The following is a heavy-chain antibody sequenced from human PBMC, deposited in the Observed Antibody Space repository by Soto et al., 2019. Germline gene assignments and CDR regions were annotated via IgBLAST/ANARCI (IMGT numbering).Heavy chain of an antibody. Sequence: ASVKVSCKASGYTFTSYDINWVRQATGQGLEWMGWMNPNSGNTGYAQKFQGRVTMTRNTSISTAYMELSSLRSEDTAVYYCARGQSGLTTYYYYNYMDVWGKGTXVTVSS. D-gene: IGHD4-17*01. CDR3: ARGQSGLTTYYYYNYMDV. CDR2: MNPNSGNT. J-gene: IGHJ6*03. V-gene: IGHV1-8*01. CDR1: GYTFTSYD.